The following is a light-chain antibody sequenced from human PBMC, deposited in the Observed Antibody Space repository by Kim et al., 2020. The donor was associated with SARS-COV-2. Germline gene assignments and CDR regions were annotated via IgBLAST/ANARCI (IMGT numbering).Light chain of an antibody. CDR3: QAWNSSMV. Sequence: VPGAPGETACRPGSGGKLGDKCAGWKQQQPGQPPLLVIYQDDKRPAGIPEGFAGARSGNTATLTISGTQTMDEADYYWQAWNSSMVFGGGTQLTVL. CDR2: QDD. V-gene: IGLV3-1*01. J-gene: IGLJ2*01. CDR1: KLGDKC.